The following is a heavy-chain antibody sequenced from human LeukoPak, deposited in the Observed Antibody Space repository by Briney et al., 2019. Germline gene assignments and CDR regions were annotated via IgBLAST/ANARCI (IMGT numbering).Heavy chain of an antibody. CDR3: ARGLGRITMVRGVIVY. V-gene: IGHV1-8*01. CDR2: MNPNSGNT. J-gene: IGHJ4*02. D-gene: IGHD3-10*01. Sequence: GASVKVSCKASGYTFTSYDINWARQATGQGPEWMGWMNPNSGNTGYAQKFQGRVTMTRNTSISTAYMELSSLRSEDTAVYYCARGLGRITMVRGVIVYWGQGTLVTVSS. CDR1: GYTFTSYD.